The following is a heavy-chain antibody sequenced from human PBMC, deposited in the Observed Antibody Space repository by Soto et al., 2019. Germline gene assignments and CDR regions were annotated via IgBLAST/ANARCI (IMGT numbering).Heavy chain of an antibody. J-gene: IGHJ6*02. Sequence: PSGSLSLTCTVSGGCINISGYYWTWIRQHPGKGLEWIGYIYYSGSTYYNPSLKSRVTISVDTSKNQFSLKLSSVTAADTAVYYCARGSWAPIRVPAAMNYYYYYGMDVWGQGTTVTVSS. CDR1: GGCINISGYY. CDR3: ARGSWAPIRVPAAMNYYYYYGMDV. CDR2: IYYSGST. V-gene: IGHV4-31*03. D-gene: IGHD2-2*01.